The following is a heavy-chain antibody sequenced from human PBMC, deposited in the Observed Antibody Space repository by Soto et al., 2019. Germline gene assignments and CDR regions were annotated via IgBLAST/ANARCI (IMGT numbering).Heavy chain of an antibody. J-gene: IGHJ5*02. CDR2: FDPEDGET. D-gene: IGHD3-22*01. V-gene: IGHV1-24*01. Sequence: ASVKVSCKVSGYTLTELSMHWVRQAPGKGLEWMGGFDPEDGETIYAQKFQGRVTMTEDTSTDTAYMELSSLRSEDTAVYYCATLDSYDSSGYYFVYNWFDPWGQGTLVTVSS. CDR3: ATLDSYDSSGYYFVYNWFDP. CDR1: GYTLTELS.